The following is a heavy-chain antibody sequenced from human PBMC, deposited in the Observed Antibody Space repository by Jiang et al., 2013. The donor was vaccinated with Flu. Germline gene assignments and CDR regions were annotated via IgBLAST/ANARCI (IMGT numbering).Heavy chain of an antibody. V-gene: IGHV1-46*01. J-gene: IGHJ4*02. D-gene: IGHD3-10*01. CDR1: YTFTRYY. Sequence: YTFTRYYIHWVRQAPGQGLEWMGIINSSGGSTTYAQKFQGRVTMTTDTSTSTVYMVLSSLTSEDTAVYYCARDFYDSGSYSDYWGQGTLVTVSS. CDR3: ARDFYDSGSYSDY. CDR2: INSSGGST.